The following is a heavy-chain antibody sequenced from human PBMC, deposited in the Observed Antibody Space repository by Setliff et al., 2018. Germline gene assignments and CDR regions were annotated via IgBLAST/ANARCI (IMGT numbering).Heavy chain of an antibody. J-gene: IGHJ6*03. CDR1: GYTFTGYY. V-gene: IGHV1-2*06. CDR2: INPDSGGT. D-gene: IGHD3-22*01. CDR3: ARTYYYASSGYRGYYYYLDV. Sequence: ASVKVSCKASGYTFTGYYMHWVRQAPGQGLEWVGRINPDSGGTNYAQKFQGRVTMTRDTSSSTAYMELSRLRSDDTAVNYCARTYYYASSGYRGYYYYLDVWGKGTTVTVSS.